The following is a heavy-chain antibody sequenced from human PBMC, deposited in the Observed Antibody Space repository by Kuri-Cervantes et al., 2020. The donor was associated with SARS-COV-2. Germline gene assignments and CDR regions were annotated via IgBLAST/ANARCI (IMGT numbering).Heavy chain of an antibody. CDR3: ASFSTRGDP. D-gene: IGHD2/OR15-2a*01. CDR1: GGSISSSSYY. V-gene: IGHV4-39*01. Sequence: ESLKISCTVSGGSISSSSYYWGWIRQPPGKGLEWIGSIYYSGSTYYNPSLKSRVTISVDTSKNQVSLKLSSVTAADTAVYYCASFSTRGDPWGQGTLVTVSS. J-gene: IGHJ5*02. CDR2: IYYSGST.